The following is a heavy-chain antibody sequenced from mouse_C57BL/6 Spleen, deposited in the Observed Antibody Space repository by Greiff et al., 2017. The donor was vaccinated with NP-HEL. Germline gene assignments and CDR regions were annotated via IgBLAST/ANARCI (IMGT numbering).Heavy chain of an antibody. CDR1: GCTFTDYY. Sequence: VQLQQSGPVLVKPGASVKMSCKASGCTFTDYYMNWVKQSHGKSLEWIGVINPYNGGTSYNQKFKGKATLTVDKSSSTAYMELNSLTSEDSAVYYCADYYGSRFAYWGQGTLVTVSA. CDR3: ADYYGSRFAY. D-gene: IGHD1-1*01. J-gene: IGHJ3*01. V-gene: IGHV1-19*01. CDR2: INPYNGGT.